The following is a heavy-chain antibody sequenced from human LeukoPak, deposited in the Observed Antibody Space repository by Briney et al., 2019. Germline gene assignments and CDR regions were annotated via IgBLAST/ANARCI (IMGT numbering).Heavy chain of an antibody. J-gene: IGHJ4*02. D-gene: IGHD1-1*01. CDR1: GGSISTYY. V-gene: IGHV4-59*01. CDR2: IYNSGGT. Sequence: SETLSLTCTVSGGSISTYYWSWIRQPPGKGLEWIGYIYNSGGTNYNPSLKSRVTISADTSKNQFSLKLSSVTAADTAVYYCARARSWYKDFDYWGQGTPVTVSS. CDR3: ARARSWYKDFDY.